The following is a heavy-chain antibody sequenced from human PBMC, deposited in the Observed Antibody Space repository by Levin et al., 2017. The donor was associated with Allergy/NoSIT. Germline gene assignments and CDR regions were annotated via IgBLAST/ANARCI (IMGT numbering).Heavy chain of an antibody. CDR3: ARVRDDSSGYYSDY. CDR1: GGSISSSSYY. J-gene: IGHJ4*02. D-gene: IGHD3-22*01. CDR2: IYYSGST. Sequence: SETLSLTCTVSGGSISSSSYYWGWIRQPPGKGLEWIGSIYYSGSTYYNPSLKSRVTISVDTSKNQFSLKLSSVTAADTAVYYCARVRDDSSGYYSDYWGQGTLVTVSS. V-gene: IGHV4-39*01.